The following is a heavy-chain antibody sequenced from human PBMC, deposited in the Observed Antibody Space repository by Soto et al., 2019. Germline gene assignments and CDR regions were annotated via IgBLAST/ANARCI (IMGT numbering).Heavy chain of an antibody. CDR1: GRSISSSNW. D-gene: IGHD6-13*01. V-gene: IGHV4-4*02. CDR3: ARGALIAAAGSFYYYYGMDV. Sequence: SDTLSLTCAVSGRSISSSNWWSWVRQPPGNGLEWIGEIYHSGSTNYNPSLKSRVTISVDKSKNQFSLKLSSATAADTAVYYCARGALIAAAGSFYYYYGMDVWGQGTTVTVS. CDR2: IYHSGST. J-gene: IGHJ6*02.